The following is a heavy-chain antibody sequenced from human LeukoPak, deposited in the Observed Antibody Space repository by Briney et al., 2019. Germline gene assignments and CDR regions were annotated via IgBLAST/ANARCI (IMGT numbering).Heavy chain of an antibody. CDR2: IIPIFGTA. D-gene: IGHD6-19*01. CDR3: ARGRWLVDSARNYYYYYYMDV. Sequence: SVKVSCKASGGTFSSYAISWVRQAPGQGLEWMGRIIPIFGTANYPQKFQGRVTITTDESTSTAYMELSSLRSEDTAVYYCARGRWLVDSARNYYYYYYMDVWGKGTTVTVSS. V-gene: IGHV1-69*05. CDR1: GGTFSSYA. J-gene: IGHJ6*03.